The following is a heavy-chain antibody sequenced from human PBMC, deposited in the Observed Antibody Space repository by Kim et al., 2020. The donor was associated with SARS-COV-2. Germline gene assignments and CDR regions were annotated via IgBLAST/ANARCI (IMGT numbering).Heavy chain of an antibody. CDR3: TRLRTDYGDYDYYGMDV. CDR1: GFIFSDSP. J-gene: IGHJ6*02. V-gene: IGHV3-73*01. D-gene: IGHD4-17*01. CDR2: IRGKPNDYAT. Sequence: GGSLRLSCTTSGFIFSDSPMHWVRQASGRGLEWVGRIRGKPNDYATTYAASIKGRFSISRDDSKNTTYLQMNSLRSEDTAVYYCTRLRTDYGDYDYYGMDVWGQGTTVTVSS.